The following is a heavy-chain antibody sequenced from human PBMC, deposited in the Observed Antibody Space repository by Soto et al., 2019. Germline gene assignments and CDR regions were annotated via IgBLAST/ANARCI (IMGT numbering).Heavy chain of an antibody. J-gene: IGHJ4*02. V-gene: IGHV5-51*01. CDR2: IYPGGSDT. CDR3: ARRARDGYNLYYFDY. D-gene: IGHD5-12*01. Sequence: GESLKISCKGSGYSFTSYWIGWVRQMPGKGLEWTGIIYPGGSDTRYSPSFQGQVTISADKSISTAYLQWSSLKASDTAMYYCARRARDGYNLYYFDYWGQGTLVTVSS. CDR1: GYSFTSYW.